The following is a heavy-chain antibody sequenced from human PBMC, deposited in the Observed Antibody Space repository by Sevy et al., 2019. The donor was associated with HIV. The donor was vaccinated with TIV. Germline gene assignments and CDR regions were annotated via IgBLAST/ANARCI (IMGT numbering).Heavy chain of an antibody. CDR3: ATLREYYYYGMDV. V-gene: IGHV3-23*01. J-gene: IGHJ6*02. CDR2: ISGSGGST. CDR1: GFTFSSYG. Sequence: GGSLRLSCAASGFTFSSYGMRWVRQAPGKGLEWVSAISGSGGSTYYADSVKGRFTISRDNSKNTLYLQMNSLRAEDTAVYYCATLREYYYYGMDVWGQGTTVTVSS.